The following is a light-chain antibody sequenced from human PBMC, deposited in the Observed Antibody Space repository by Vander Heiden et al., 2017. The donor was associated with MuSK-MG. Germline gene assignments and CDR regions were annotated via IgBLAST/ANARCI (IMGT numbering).Light chain of an antibody. V-gene: IGLV1-44*01. CDR1: SSNIGSNT. J-gene: IGLJ2*01. Sequence: QSVLTQPPSASGTPGQRVTISCSGISSNIGSNTVTWYQQLPGTAPNLLIYSNNQRPSGVPDRFSGSKSGTSASLAISGLQSEDEADYYCAAWDDSRNGVVFGGGTKLTVL. CDR3: AAWDDSRNGVV. CDR2: SNN.